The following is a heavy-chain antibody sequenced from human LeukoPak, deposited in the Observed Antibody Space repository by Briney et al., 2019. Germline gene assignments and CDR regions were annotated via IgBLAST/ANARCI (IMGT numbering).Heavy chain of an antibody. J-gene: IGHJ4*02. Sequence: ASVKVACKASGYTFTDYDIHWVRRAPGQGLEWMGWINPNSGGTNYAQKFQVRVTMTKDTSIRAAYMELSRLRSDDTAVYYCARANCGGDCPFHYWGQGTQVTVSS. D-gene: IGHD2-21*02. V-gene: IGHV1-2*02. CDR2: INPNSGGT. CDR3: ARANCGGDCPFHY. CDR1: GYTFTDYD.